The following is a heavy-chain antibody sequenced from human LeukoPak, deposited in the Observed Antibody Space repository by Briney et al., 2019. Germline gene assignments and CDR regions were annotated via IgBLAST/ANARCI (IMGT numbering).Heavy chain of an antibody. CDR2: IYPGDSDT. CDR3: ARHRSSGWSDFDY. D-gene: IGHD6-19*01. Sequence: GESLKISCKGSGYSFTNYWIGWLRQMPGKGLEWMGIIYPGDSDTRYSPSFQGQVTISADKSISTAYLQWSSLKASDTATYYCARHRSSGWSDFDYWGQGTLVTVSS. CDR1: GYSFTNYW. V-gene: IGHV5-51*01. J-gene: IGHJ4*02.